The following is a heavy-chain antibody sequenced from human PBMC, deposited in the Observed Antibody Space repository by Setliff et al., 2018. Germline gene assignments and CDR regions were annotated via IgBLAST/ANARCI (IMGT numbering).Heavy chain of an antibody. Sequence: ASVKVSCKASGYTLTNYYMHWVRQAPGQGLEWMGIINPSGGLTRYAQKFQGRVTMTRDTSTSTVYMEVSSLRSEDTAVYYCARAPSSIGVGGSLLHWGQGTLVTVSS. V-gene: IGHV1-46*01. CDR1: GYTLTNYY. D-gene: IGHD6-19*01. CDR3: ARAPSSIGVGGSLLH. CDR2: INPSGGLT. J-gene: IGHJ4*02.